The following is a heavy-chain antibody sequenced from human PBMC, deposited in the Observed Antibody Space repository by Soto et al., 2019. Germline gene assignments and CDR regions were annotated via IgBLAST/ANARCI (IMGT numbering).Heavy chain of an antibody. CDR3: ARDLYRYFDL. CDR1: GGSISSGGYY. J-gene: IGHJ2*01. Sequence: QVQLQESGPGLVKPSQTLSLTCTVSGGSISSGGYYWSWIRQHPGKGREWIGYIYYSGSTYYNPSLKSRVTISIDTSKNQFTLKRSAVTDAETAVYYCARDLYRYFDLWRRGTQVNVSS. V-gene: IGHV4-31*03. D-gene: IGHD2-15*01. CDR2: IYYSGST.